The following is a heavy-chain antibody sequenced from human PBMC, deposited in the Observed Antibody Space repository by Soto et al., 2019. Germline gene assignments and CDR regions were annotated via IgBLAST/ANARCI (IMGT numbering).Heavy chain of an antibody. D-gene: IGHD6-13*01. Sequence: PGGSLRLSCAASGFTFSNAWMSWVRQAPGKGLEWVGRIKSKTDGGTTDYAAPVKGRFTISRDDSKNTLYLQMNSLKTEDTAVYYCTTAEIAAAGPLYWGQGTLVTAPQ. CDR1: GFTFSNAW. J-gene: IGHJ4*02. CDR2: IKSKTDGGTT. CDR3: TTAEIAAAGPLY. V-gene: IGHV3-15*01.